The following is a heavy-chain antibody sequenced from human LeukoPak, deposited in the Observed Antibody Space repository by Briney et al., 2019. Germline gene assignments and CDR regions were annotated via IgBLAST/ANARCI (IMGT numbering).Heavy chain of an antibody. Sequence: PSQTVSLTCTVSVGSISSGGYYWSWIRQHPGKGLEWIGYIYCRGSTYYNPSLKSRVTISVDTSKNQFSLKLSPVTAADRAVYYCATVKTRAVGRWGQGTLVTVSS. CDR1: VGSISSGGYY. J-gene: IGHJ4*02. D-gene: IGHD1-26*01. V-gene: IGHV4-31*03. CDR2: IYCRGST. CDR3: ATVKTRAVGR.